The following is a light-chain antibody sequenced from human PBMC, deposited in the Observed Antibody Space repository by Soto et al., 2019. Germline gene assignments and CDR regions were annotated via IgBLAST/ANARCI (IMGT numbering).Light chain of an antibody. CDR3: SSYTSSSTPYV. CDR1: SSDVGLYEY. V-gene: IGLV2-11*01. CDR2: DVI. Sequence: SVLTQPRSVSGSPGQSVTASCAGTSSDVGLYEYVSWFQQHPGKAPKLLIYDVIKRPSGVPDRFPGSKSGNTASLTISGLQAEDEADYYCSSYTSSSTPYVFGTGTKVTVL. J-gene: IGLJ1*01.